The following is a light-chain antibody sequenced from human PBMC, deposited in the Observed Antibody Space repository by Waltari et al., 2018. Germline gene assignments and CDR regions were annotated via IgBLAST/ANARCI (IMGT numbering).Light chain of an antibody. CDR3: AVWDDSLDGRAV. Sequence: QSVLTQPPSASGTPGQRVTISCSGSSSDTASNTVNWYQQLPGTAPKLLIYRNDPRPSGVPDRFSASKSGTSASRAISGLQSEDEADYYCAVWDDSLDGRAVFGGGTRLTVL. V-gene: IGLV1-44*01. J-gene: IGLJ3*02. CDR2: RND. CDR1: SSDTASNT.